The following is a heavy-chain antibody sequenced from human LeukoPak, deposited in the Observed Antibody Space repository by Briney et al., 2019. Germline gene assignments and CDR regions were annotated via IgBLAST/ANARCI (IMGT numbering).Heavy chain of an antibody. CDR3: ARRGVTYYFDY. J-gene: IGHJ4*02. D-gene: IGHD4-11*01. CDR1: GYSFTSYW. Sequence: GEPLKISCKGSGYSFTSYWIGWVRQMPGKGLEWMGIIYPGDSDTRYSPSFPGQVTISADKSISTAYPQWSSLKASDTAMYYCARRGVTYYFDYWGQGTLVTVSS. V-gene: IGHV5-51*01. CDR2: IYPGDSDT.